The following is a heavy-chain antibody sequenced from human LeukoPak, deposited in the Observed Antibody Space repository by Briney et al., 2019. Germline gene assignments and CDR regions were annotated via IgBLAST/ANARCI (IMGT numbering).Heavy chain of an antibody. V-gene: IGHV1-2*02. D-gene: IGHD2-8*01. CDR2: INPNSGGT. Sequence: ASVKVCCKASGYTFTSYYMHWVRQAPGQGLEWMGWINPNSGGTNYAQKFQGRVTMTRDTSISTAYMELSRLRSDDTAVYYCARGYCTNGVCYRNAFDIWGQGTMVTVSS. J-gene: IGHJ3*02. CDR3: ARGYCTNGVCYRNAFDI. CDR1: GYTFTSYY.